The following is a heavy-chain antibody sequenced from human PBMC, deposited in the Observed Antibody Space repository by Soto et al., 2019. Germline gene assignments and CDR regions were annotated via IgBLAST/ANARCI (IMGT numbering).Heavy chain of an antibody. CDR2: LWYDGSNK. D-gene: IGHD5-12*01. Sequence: SLRLSCAASGFTFSSYDMHWVRQAPGKGLEWVAVLWYDGSNKDYADSVKGRFTISRDNSKNTLYLQMNSLRAEDTAVYYCARRGYSGANYFDYWGLGTLVTVSS. CDR3: ARRGYSGANYFDY. J-gene: IGHJ4*02. CDR1: GFTFSSYD. V-gene: IGHV3-33*01.